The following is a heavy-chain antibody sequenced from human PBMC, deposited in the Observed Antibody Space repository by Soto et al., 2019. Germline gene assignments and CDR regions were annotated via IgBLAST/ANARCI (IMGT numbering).Heavy chain of an antibody. CDR1: GISFNNAW. CDR2: IGSEIDGATI. D-gene: IGHD2-8*01. V-gene: IGHV3-15*04. CDR3: TIDNSCSVWGGLY. J-gene: IGHJ4*02. Sequence: DVQVAESGGGLVKPGGSLRLSCAVSGISFNNAWMSWVRQAPGKGLEWVGRIGSEIDGATIDYAAPVKGRFIISRNGSKYTAFLQMNSLKTEDTAPYFCTIDNSCSVWGGLYWGQGTLVTVSS.